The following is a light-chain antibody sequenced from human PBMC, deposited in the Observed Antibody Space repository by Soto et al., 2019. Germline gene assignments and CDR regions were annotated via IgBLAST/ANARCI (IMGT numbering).Light chain of an antibody. Sequence: EIALTQSPATLSLSPGERATLSCRASQSISNYLAWYQQKPGQAPRLLIYDASNRATGVPARFSGSGSGTGFTLTISGLEPEDFAVYYCQQRSNWPPITFGQGTRLEIK. CDR1: QSISNY. J-gene: IGKJ5*01. V-gene: IGKV3-11*01. CDR3: QQRSNWPPIT. CDR2: DAS.